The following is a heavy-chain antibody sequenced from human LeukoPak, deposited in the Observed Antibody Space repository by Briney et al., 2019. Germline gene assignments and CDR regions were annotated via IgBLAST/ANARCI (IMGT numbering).Heavy chain of an antibody. CDR2: ISGSGGST. J-gene: IGHJ4*02. V-gene: IGHV3-23*01. D-gene: IGHD6-19*01. Sequence: GGSLRLSCAASGFTFKNYAMNWVRQSPGQGLEWVSTISGSGGSTYYADSVKGRFTIFRDNSKNTLYLQMNSLRAEDTAVYYCAKAGSGWYYFDYWGQGTLVTVSS. CDR1: GFTFKNYA. CDR3: AKAGSGWYYFDY.